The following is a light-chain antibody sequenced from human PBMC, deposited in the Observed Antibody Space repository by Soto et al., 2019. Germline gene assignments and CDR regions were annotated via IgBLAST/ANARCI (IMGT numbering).Light chain of an antibody. CDR2: DAS. V-gene: IGKV1-5*01. CDR3: QQTHRLPLT. CDR1: QGISDW. Sequence: DIQMTQSPSTLSASVGDRVIITCRASQGISDWLAWYQQKPGKAPKLLIYDASSLESRAPSRFSGSGSGTEFTLTISSLQPDDSATYYCQQTHRLPLTFGGGTTVQI. J-gene: IGKJ4*01.